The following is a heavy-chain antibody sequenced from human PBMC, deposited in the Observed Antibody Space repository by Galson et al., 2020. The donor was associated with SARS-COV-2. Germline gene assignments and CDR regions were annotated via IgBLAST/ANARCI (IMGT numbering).Heavy chain of an antibody. CDR2: MNTNSGQT. V-gene: IGHV1-8*01. D-gene: IGHD4-17*01. CDR3: ARNRYGDYIGH. J-gene: IGHJ4*02. CDR1: GYPFTSFD. Sequence: ASVKVSCQASGYPFTSFDINWVRQAPGQGLEWLGWMNTNSGQTGYTQKFRGRVTMTRDTSTSTAYLEVNSLRSDDTAVYFCARNRYGDYIGHWGRGTLVTVSS.